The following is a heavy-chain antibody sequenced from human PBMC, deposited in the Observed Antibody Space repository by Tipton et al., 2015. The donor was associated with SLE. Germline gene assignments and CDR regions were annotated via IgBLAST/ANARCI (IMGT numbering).Heavy chain of an antibody. J-gene: IGHJ6*03. CDR3: ARCSSGWYNIFYYYMDV. CDR1: VGSFSGHH. Sequence: TLSLTCAVYVGSFSGHHWTWIRQPPGKGLEWIGEINQSGNTDYKSSLKSRVTISLDTSTNQFSLKLNSVTAADTAVYYCARCSSGWYNIFYYYMDVWGKGTTVTVSS. D-gene: IGHD6-19*01. CDR2: INQSGNT. V-gene: IGHV4-34*01.